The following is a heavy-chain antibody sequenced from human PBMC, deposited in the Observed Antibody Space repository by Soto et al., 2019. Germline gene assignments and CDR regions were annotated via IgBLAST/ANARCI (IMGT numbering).Heavy chain of an antibody. D-gene: IGHD6-6*01. V-gene: IGHV4-34*01. CDR3: ARIAARRTYYYYYGMDV. J-gene: IGHJ6*02. CDR2: INHSGST. CDR1: GGSFSGYD. Sequence: TSDTLYLTCAGYGGSFSGYDWSWIREAPGKGLEWIGEINHSGSTNYNPSLKRRVTISVDTSKNQFSLKLTSVTAADTAVYYCARIAARRTYYYYYGMDVWGQGNTVT.